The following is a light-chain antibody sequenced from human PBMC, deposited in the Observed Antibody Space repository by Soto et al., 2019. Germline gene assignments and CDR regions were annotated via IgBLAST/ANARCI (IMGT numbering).Light chain of an antibody. CDR2: TAS. J-gene: IGKJ1*01. Sequence: DVQLTQSPSFLSASVGDRVTITCRASQGITNYLAWYQQKPGKAPKPLIYTASTLQSGVPSRFSGSGAGAEFTLTITGLQPEDFATYFCQQFHTSPWTFGQGTKVEIK. V-gene: IGKV1-9*01. CDR3: QQFHTSPWT. CDR1: QGITNY.